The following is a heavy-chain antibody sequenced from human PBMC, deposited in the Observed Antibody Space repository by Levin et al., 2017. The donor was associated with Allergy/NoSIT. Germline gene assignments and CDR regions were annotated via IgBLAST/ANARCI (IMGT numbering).Heavy chain of an antibody. CDR1: GYSFTGYW. Sequence: PGGSLRLSCKASGYSFTGYWISWVRHMPGKGLEWMGKIDPRDSNSNFSPSFQGHLTLSADKSIRTAYLQWNSLKASDTAIYYCARESKGGYSGSEYVYRIDHWGQGSLVTVSS. J-gene: IGHJ4*02. CDR2: IDPRDSNS. V-gene: IGHV5-10-1*01. CDR3: ARESKGGYSGSEYVYRIDH. D-gene: IGHD5-12*01.